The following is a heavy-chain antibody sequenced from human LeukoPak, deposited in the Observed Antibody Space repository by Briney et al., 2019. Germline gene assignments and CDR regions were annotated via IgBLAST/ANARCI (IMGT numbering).Heavy chain of an antibody. J-gene: IGHJ4*02. CDR1: GYTFTDYF. Sequence: GASVKVSCKSSGYTFTDYFIHWVRQAPGQGLEWMGWINPNSGATKYAQKFQGRVSMTRDTSINTAYMDLTNLTHYEPPIFYCARVKTLMPELEFWGQGTLVTVSA. V-gene: IGHV1-2*02. D-gene: IGHD2-2*01. CDR3: ARVKTLMPELEF. CDR2: INPNSGAT.